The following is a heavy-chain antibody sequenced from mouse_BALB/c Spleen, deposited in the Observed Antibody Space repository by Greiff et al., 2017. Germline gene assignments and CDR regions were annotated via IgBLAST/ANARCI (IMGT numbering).Heavy chain of an antibody. D-gene: IGHD2-10*01. Sequence: EVQGVESGGGLVQPGGSLKLSCAASGFTFSSYTMSWVRQTPEKRLEWVAYISNGGGSTYYPDTVKGRFTISRDNAKNTLYLQMSSLKSEDTAMYYCARHGTYYGNYFDYWGQGTTLTVSS. CDR2: ISNGGGST. V-gene: IGHV5-12-2*01. J-gene: IGHJ2*01. CDR1: GFTFSSYT. CDR3: ARHGTYYGNYFDY.